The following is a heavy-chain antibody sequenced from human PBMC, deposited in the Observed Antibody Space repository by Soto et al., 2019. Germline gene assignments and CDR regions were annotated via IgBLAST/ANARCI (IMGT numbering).Heavy chain of an antibody. CDR1: GGSISSYY. CDR3: AREGTYKNYYYYGMDV. V-gene: IGHV4-59*01. D-gene: IGHD1-1*01. J-gene: IGHJ6*02. CDR2: ISYSGST. Sequence: SDTLSLTCTVSGGSISSYYWNWIRQPPGKGLEWIGYISYSGSTNYNPSLKSRVTISVDTSKNQFSLKLSSVTAADTAVYYCAREGTYKNYYYYGMDVWGQGTTVNVSS.